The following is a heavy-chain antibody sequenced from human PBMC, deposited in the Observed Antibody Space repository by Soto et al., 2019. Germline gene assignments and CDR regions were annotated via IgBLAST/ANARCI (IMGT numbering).Heavy chain of an antibody. CDR3: ARGPEYSSTALFDY. D-gene: IGHD6-6*01. V-gene: IGHV1-69*13. CDR2: IIPIFGTA. J-gene: IGHJ4*02. CDR1: GGTFSSYA. Sequence: SVKVSCKASGGTFSSYAISWVRQAPGQGLEWMGGIIPIFGTANYAQKFQGRVTITADESTSTAYMELSSLRSEDTAVYYCARGPEYSSTALFDYWGQGTLVTVSS.